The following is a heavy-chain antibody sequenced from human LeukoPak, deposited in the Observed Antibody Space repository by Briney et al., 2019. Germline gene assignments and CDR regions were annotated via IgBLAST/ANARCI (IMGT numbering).Heavy chain of an antibody. CDR1: GFTFSSYS. CDR3: ARKYEQT. Sequence: GGSLRLSCAASGFTFSSYSMSWVRQAPGKGLEWVSYISSGSDNIYYADSVKGRFTISRDNAKNSLYLQMNSLRDEDTAVYYCARKYEQTWGQGTLVTVSS. V-gene: IGHV3-48*02. J-gene: IGHJ4*02. CDR2: ISSGSDNI. D-gene: IGHD2-2*01.